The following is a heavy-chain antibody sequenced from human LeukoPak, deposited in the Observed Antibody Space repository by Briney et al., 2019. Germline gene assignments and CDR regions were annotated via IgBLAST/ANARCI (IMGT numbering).Heavy chain of an antibody. CDR2: IYYSGTT. CDR3: ARHIYDFWSGYYPYYYYGMDV. J-gene: IGHJ6*02. Sequence: SETLSLTCTVSGGSISSGDYYWSWIRQPPGKGLEWIGYIYYSGTTYYNPSLKSRVTISVNTSKNQFSLKLSSVTAADTAVYYCARHIYDFWSGYYPYYYYGMDVWGQGTTVTVSS. V-gene: IGHV4-30-4*01. D-gene: IGHD3-3*01. CDR1: GGSISSGDYY.